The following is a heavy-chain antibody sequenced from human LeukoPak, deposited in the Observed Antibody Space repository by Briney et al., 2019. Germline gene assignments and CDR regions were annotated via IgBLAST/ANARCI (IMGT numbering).Heavy chain of an antibody. CDR2: ISAYNGNT. V-gene: IGHV1-18*01. CDR1: GYTFTSYG. J-gene: IGHJ4*02. D-gene: IGHD3-9*01. CDR3: ARDVAGPYDILTGYYHFDY. Sequence: ASVKVSCKASGYTFTSYGISWVRQAPGQGLEWMGWISAYNGNTNYAQKLQGRVTMTTDTSTSTAYMELRSLGSDDTAVYYCARDVAGPYDILTGYYHFDYWGQGTLVTVSS.